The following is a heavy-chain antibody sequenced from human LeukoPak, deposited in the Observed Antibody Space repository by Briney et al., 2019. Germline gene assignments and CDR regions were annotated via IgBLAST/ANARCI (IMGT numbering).Heavy chain of an antibody. J-gene: IGHJ4*02. CDR3: AKRPAYYYDSSGYFDY. D-gene: IGHD3-22*01. Sequence: PGGSLRLSCAASGFTVSSNYMSWVRQAPGKGLEWVSAISGSGGSTYYADSVKGRFTISRDNSKNTLYLQMNSLRAEDTAVYYCAKRPAYYYDSSGYFDYWGQGTLVTVSS. V-gene: IGHV3-23*01. CDR1: GFTVSSNY. CDR2: ISGSGGST.